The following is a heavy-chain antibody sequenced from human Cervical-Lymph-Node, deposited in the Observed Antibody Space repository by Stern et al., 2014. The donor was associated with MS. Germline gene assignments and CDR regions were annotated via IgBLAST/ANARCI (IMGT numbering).Heavy chain of an antibody. CDR1: GFSLSTSGMC. CDR2: IDWDDDK. J-gene: IGHJ5*02. D-gene: IGHD3-10*01. Sequence: QVTLRESGPALVKPTQTLTLTCTFSGFSLSTSGMCVSWIRQPPGKALEWLALIDWDDDKYYSTSLKTRLTISKDTYKNQVVLTMTNMDPVDTATYYCARTRRVRGAHWFDPWGQGTLVTVSS. CDR3: ARTRRVRGAHWFDP. V-gene: IGHV2-70*01.